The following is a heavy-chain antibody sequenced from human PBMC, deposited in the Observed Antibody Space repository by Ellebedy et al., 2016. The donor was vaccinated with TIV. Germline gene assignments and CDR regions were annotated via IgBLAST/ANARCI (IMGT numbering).Heavy chain of an antibody. D-gene: IGHD1-1*01. CDR3: ARLNSVYYYGMDV. Sequence: GESLKISCEGSGYSFTNYWIGWVRQMPGKGLEWMGIIYPGDSDTKYSPSFQGQVTISADKSISTAYLQWSSLKASDTAMYYCARLNSVYYYGMDVWGQGTTVTVSS. V-gene: IGHV5-51*01. CDR1: GYSFTNYW. CDR2: IYPGDSDT. J-gene: IGHJ6*02.